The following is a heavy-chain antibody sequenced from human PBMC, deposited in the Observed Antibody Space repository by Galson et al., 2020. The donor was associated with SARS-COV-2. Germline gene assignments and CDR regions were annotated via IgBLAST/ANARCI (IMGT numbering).Heavy chain of an antibody. J-gene: IGHJ5*01. CDR2: ISMSGITI. V-gene: IGHV3-48*03. CDR1: GLTFSNTE. CDR3: ATGDVWFES. Sequence: GGSLRLSCAASGLTFSNTEMNWVRQAPGKGLEWLSYISMSGITIYYADAVKGRFTISRDNAENSLYLQMNSLRAEDTGIYYCATGDVWFESWGQGTLVTVSS. D-gene: IGHD7-27*01.